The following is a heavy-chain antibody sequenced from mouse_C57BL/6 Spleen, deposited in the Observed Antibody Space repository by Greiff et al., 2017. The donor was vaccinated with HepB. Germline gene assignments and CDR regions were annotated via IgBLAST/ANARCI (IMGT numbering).Heavy chain of an antibody. CDR1: GYTFTSYW. CDR2: IYPGSGST. CDR3: ARWEDYSNPFAY. V-gene: IGHV1-55*01. D-gene: IGHD2-5*01. Sequence: QVQLQQPGAELVKPGASVKMSCKASGYTFTSYWITWVKQRPGQGLEWIGDIYPGSGSTNYNEKFKSKATLTVDTSSSTAYMQLSSLTSEDSAVYYCARWEDYSNPFAYWGQGTLVTVSA. J-gene: IGHJ3*01.